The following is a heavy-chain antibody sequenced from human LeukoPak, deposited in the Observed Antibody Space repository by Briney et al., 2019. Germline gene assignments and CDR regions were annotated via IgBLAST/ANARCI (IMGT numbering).Heavy chain of an antibody. CDR3: ARNNYDSSGYYWSYSYYGMDV. CDR2: IYYSGST. D-gene: IGHD3-22*01. Sequence: SETLSLTCTVSGGSISSYYWSWIRQPPGKGLEWIGYIYYSGSTNYNPSLKSRVTISVDTSKNQFSLKLSSVTAAGTVVYYCARNNYDSSGYYWSYSYYGMDVWGQGTTVTVSS. J-gene: IGHJ6*02. V-gene: IGHV4-59*08. CDR1: GGSISSYY.